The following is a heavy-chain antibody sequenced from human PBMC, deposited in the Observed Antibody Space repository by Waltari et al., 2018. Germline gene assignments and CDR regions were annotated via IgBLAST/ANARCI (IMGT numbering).Heavy chain of an antibody. J-gene: IGHJ4*02. CDR3: ARGIYDFWSGYPLDY. CDR1: GYTFTIYA. V-gene: IGHV1-3*02. D-gene: IGHD3-3*01. Sequence: QVQLVQSGGEVKKPGASVKVSCKASGYTFTIYAMHWVRQAPGQRLEWMGWINAGNGNTKYSQEFQGRVTITRDTSASTAYMELSSLRSEDMAVYYCARGIYDFWSGYPLDYWGQGTLVTVSS. CDR2: INAGNGNT.